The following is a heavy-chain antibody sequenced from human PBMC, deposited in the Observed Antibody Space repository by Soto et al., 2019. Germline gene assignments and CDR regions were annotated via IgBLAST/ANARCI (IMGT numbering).Heavy chain of an antibody. CDR1: GGTFSSYA. Sequence: GASVKVSCKASGGTFSSYAISWVRQAPGQGLEWMGGIIPIFGTANYAQKFQGRVTITADESTSTAYMELSSLRSEDTAVYYCARDRDGTTPLYGMDVWGQGTTVTVYS. J-gene: IGHJ6*02. CDR2: IIPIFGTA. D-gene: IGHD4-17*01. V-gene: IGHV1-69*13. CDR3: ARDRDGTTPLYGMDV.